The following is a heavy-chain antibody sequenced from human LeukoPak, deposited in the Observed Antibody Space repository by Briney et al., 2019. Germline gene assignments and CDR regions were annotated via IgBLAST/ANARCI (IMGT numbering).Heavy chain of an antibody. CDR2: SNHSGST. CDR1: GGSFSGFY. V-gene: IGHV4-34*01. CDR3: ASDTVAGTG. Sequence: SETLSLTCAVYGGSFSGFYWSWIRQPPGKGLEWIGESNHSGSTNYNPSLKSRVTISVDTSKNQFSLKLTSVTAADTAVYYCASDTVAGTGWGQGTLVTVSS. D-gene: IGHD6-19*01. J-gene: IGHJ4*02.